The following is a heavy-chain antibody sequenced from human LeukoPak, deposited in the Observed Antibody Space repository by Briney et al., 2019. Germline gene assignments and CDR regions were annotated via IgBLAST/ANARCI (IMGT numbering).Heavy chain of an antibody. Sequence: ASVKVSYKASGYTFTSYGISWVRQAPGQGLEWMGWISAYNGNTNYAQKLQGRVTMTTDTSTSIVYMELRSLRSDDTAVYYCARDRGWELGYCSGGSCYDENWFDPWGQGTLVTVSS. CDR1: GYTFTSYG. J-gene: IGHJ5*02. CDR3: ARDRGWELGYCSGGSCYDENWFDP. CDR2: ISAYNGNT. D-gene: IGHD2-15*01. V-gene: IGHV1-18*01.